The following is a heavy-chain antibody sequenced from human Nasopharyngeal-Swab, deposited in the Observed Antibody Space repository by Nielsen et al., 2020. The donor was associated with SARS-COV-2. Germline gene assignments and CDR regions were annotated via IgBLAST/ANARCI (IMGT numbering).Heavy chain of an antibody. CDR1: GFTFSTYS. Sequence: GESLKISCAASGFTFSTYSMNWVRQAPGKGLEWVSSISSSSSYIYYADSLKGRFTISRDNAKNSLYLQMNSLRAEDKAVYYCARGCVLTGPSCYYYGMDVLVQGTTVTASS. CDR3: ARGCVLTGPSCYYYGMDV. CDR2: ISSSSSYI. D-gene: IGHD3-9*01. V-gene: IGHV3-21*01. J-gene: IGHJ6*02.